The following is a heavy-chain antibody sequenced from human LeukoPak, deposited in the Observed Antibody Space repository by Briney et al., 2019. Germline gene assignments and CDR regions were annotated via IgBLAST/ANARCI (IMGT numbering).Heavy chain of an antibody. D-gene: IGHD2-2*01. CDR2: INPNSGGT. CDR1: GYTFTGYY. J-gene: IGHJ5*02. CDR3: ARGPKYCSSTSCQGNWFDP. V-gene: IGHV1-2*02. Sequence: ASVKVSCKASGYTFTGYYTHWVRQAPGQGLEWMGWINPNSGGTNYAQTFQGRVTMTRDTSISTAYMELSRLRSDDTAVYYCARGPKYCSSTSCQGNWFDPWGQGTLVTVSS.